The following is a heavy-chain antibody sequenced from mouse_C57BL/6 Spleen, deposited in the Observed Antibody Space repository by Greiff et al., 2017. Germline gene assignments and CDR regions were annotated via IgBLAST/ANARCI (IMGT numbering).Heavy chain of an antibody. CDR3: ARGGSNYAWFAY. D-gene: IGHD2-5*01. CDR1: GYAFSSYW. J-gene: IGHJ3*01. CDR2: IYPGDGDT. Sequence: QVQLKQSGAELVKPGASVKISCKASGYAFSSYWMNWVKQRPGKGLEWIGQIYPGDGDTNYNGKFKGKATLTADKSSSTAYMQLRSLTSEDSAVYFCARGGSNYAWFAYWGQGTLVTVSA. V-gene: IGHV1-80*01.